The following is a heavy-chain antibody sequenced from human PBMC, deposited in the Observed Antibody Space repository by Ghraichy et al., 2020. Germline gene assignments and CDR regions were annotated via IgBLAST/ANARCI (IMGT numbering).Heavy chain of an antibody. CDR2: IKTDGSTT. V-gene: IGHV3-74*01. D-gene: IGHD3-10*01. J-gene: IGHJ4*02. CDR1: GLTFSSYW. Sequence: GGSLRLSCAASGLTFSSYWMHWVRQAPGKGLEWVSHIKTDGSTTNYADSVRGRFTISRDNAKNTLYLQMNSLRADDTAVYYCSTSPRADRGNYCGQGTLFTSS. CDR3: STSPRADRGNY.